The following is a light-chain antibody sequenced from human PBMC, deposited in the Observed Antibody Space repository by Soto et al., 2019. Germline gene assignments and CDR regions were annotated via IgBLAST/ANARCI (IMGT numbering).Light chain of an antibody. Sequence: EIVLTQSPATLSLSPGERATLSCRASQSVRSYLVWYQQKPGQAPRLLIYDASNRATGVPARFSGSGSGTDFTLTISSLEPEDFAVYYCQHRSIWPITFGQGTRLEIK. J-gene: IGKJ5*01. CDR3: QHRSIWPIT. CDR1: QSVRSY. V-gene: IGKV3-11*01. CDR2: DAS.